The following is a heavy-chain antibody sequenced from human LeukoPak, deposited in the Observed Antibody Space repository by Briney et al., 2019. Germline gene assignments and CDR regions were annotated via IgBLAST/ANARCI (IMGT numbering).Heavy chain of an antibody. D-gene: IGHD2-2*01. Sequence: PSETLSLTCTVSGYSISSGYYWGWIRQPPGKGLEWIGSIYHSGSTYYNPSLKSRVTISVDTSKNQFSLKLSSVTAADTAVYYCARGAIVVVRESYYFDYWGQGTLVTVSS. V-gene: IGHV4-38-2*02. CDR1: GYSISSGYY. CDR3: ARGAIVVVRESYYFDY. CDR2: IYHSGST. J-gene: IGHJ4*02.